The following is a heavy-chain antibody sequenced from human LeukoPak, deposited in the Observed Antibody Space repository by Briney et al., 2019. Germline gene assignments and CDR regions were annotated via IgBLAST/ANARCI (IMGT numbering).Heavy chain of an antibody. V-gene: IGHV4-38-2*01. Sequence: SETLSLTCAVSGCSISSGYYWGWIRQPPGKGLEWIGSIYHSGSTYYNPSLKSRVTISVDTSKNQFSLKLSSVTAADTAVYYCVRIRMVRGVITNWFDPWGQGTLVTVSS. CDR3: VRIRMVRGVITNWFDP. J-gene: IGHJ5*02. CDR1: GCSISSGYY. D-gene: IGHD3-10*01. CDR2: IYHSGST.